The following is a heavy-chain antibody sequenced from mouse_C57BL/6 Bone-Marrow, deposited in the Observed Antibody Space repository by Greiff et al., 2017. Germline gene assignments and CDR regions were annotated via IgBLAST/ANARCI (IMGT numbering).Heavy chain of an antibody. J-gene: IGHJ3*01. CDR3: ARHDGLYVWFAY. Sequence: EVQGVESGGDLVKPGGSLKLSCAASGFTFSSYGMSWVRQTPDKRLAWVATISSGGSYTYYPDSVKGRFTISRDNAKNTLYLQMSSLKSEDTAMYDCARHDGLYVWFAYWGQGTLVTVSA. V-gene: IGHV5-6*01. CDR2: ISSGGSYT. CDR1: GFTFSSYG. D-gene: IGHD2-3*01.